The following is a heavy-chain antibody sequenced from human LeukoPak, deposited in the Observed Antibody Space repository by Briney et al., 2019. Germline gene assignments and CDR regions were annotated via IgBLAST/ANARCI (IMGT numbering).Heavy chain of an antibody. J-gene: IGHJ4*02. CDR1: GFTFSSYA. V-gene: IGHV3-30*14. D-gene: IGHD4-17*01. Sequence: GGSLRLSCAASGFTFSSYAMHWVRQAPGKGLEWVAVISYDGSNKYYADSVKGRFTISRDNSKNTLYLQMNSLRAEDTAVYYCAREAVTTLIWGQGTLVTVSS. CDR3: AREAVTTLI. CDR2: ISYDGSNK.